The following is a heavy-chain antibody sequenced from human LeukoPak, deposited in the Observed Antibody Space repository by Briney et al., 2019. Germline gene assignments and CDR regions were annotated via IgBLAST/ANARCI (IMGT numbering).Heavy chain of an antibody. V-gene: IGHV3-74*01. D-gene: IGHD6-6*01. CDR2: INTDGSST. CDR3: ARMADSSFEYYYYYYMDV. Sequence: GGSLRLSCAASGFTFSSYWMHWVRQAPGKGLVWVSRINTDGSSTSYADSVKGRFTISRDNAKNTLYLQMNSLRAEDTAVYYCARMADSSFEYYYYYYMDVWGKGTTVTVSS. J-gene: IGHJ6*03. CDR1: GFTFSSYW.